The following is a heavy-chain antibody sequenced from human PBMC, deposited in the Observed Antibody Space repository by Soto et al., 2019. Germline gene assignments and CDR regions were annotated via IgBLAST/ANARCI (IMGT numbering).Heavy chain of an antibody. CDR2: LSVSGGST. V-gene: IGHV3-23*01. CDR3: AKDRGALLWFGALFAVAY. D-gene: IGHD3-10*01. Sequence: PGRSLRLSCAASGFSFSSYAMSWVRQATGKRLEWVSALSVSGGSTYYAASVKGRFTISRDTSKKTLYLQREGLRPEDASVYYCAKDRGALLWFGALFAVAYWGQGTLVTVSS. J-gene: IGHJ4*02. CDR1: GFSFSSYA.